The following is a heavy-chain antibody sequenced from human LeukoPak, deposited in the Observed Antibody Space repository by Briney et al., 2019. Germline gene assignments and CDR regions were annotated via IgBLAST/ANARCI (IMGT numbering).Heavy chain of an antibody. CDR3: AKGWGIMVRGVIPQYGDY. J-gene: IGHJ4*02. D-gene: IGHD3-10*01. CDR2: ISYDGSNK. Sequence: HPGRSLRLSCAASGFTLSSYAMHWVRQAPGKGLEWVAVISYDGSNKYYADSVKGRFTISRDNSKNTLYLQMNSLRAEDTAVYYCAKGWGIMVRGVIPQYGDYWGQGTLVTVSS. V-gene: IGHV3-30-3*01. CDR1: GFTLSSYA.